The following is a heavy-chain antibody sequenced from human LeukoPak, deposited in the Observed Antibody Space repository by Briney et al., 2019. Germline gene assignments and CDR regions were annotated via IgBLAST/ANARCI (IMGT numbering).Heavy chain of an antibody. CDR3: ARDYSSSWYGAVFSWFDP. Sequence: ASVKVSCKASGYTFTTYNINWVRQAPGQGLEWMGWISGYNGNTNYAQKLQGRVTMTTDTSTSTAYMELRSLRSDDTAVYYCARDYSSSWYGAVFSWFDPWGQGTLVTVSS. CDR2: ISGYNGNT. J-gene: IGHJ5*02. V-gene: IGHV1-18*01. CDR1: GYTFTTYN. D-gene: IGHD6-13*01.